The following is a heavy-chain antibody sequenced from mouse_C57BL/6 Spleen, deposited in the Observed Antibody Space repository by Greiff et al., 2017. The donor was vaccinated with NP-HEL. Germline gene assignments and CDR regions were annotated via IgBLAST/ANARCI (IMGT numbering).Heavy chain of an antibody. Sequence: EVHLVESGGGLVQPKGSLKLSCAASGFTFNTYAMHWVRQAPGKGLEWVARIRSKSSNYATYYADSVKDRFTISRDDSQSMLYLQMNNLKTEDTAMYYCVRDGGYGNPYYFDYWGQGTTLTVSS. CDR1: GFTFNTYA. D-gene: IGHD2-10*02. CDR2: IRSKSSNYAT. CDR3: VRDGGYGNPYYFDY. J-gene: IGHJ2*01. V-gene: IGHV10-3*01.